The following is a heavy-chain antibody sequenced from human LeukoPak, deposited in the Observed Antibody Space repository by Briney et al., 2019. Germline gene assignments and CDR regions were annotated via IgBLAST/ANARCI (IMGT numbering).Heavy chain of an antibody. CDR2: ISSSSSYI. Sequence: GESLRLSCAASGFTFSSYSMNWVRQAPGKGLEWVSSISSSSSYIYYADSVKGRFTISRDNAKNSLYLQMNSLRAEDTAVYYCARDRSGHPGGYYFDYWGQGTLATVSS. J-gene: IGHJ4*02. CDR3: ARDRSGHPGGYYFDY. V-gene: IGHV3-21*01. D-gene: IGHD3-16*01. CDR1: GFTFSSYS.